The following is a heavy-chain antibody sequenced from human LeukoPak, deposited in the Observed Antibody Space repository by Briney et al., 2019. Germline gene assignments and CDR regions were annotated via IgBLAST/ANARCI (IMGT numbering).Heavy chain of an antibody. Sequence: GRSLRLSCAASGFTSSSYAMHWVRQAPGKGLEWVAVISSDGTYKFYADSVRGRFTISRDNSKNTLYLQMDSLRAEDTALYYCAKEIGDYSGFDFWGQGTLVTVSS. J-gene: IGHJ4*02. CDR3: AKEIGDYSGFDF. CDR2: ISSDGTYK. V-gene: IGHV3-30*04. D-gene: IGHD4-17*01. CDR1: GFTSSSYA.